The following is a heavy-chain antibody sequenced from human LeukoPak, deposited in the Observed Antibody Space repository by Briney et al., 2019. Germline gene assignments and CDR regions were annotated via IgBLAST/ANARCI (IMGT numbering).Heavy chain of an antibody. V-gene: IGHV4-59*01. Sequence: LETLSLTCTVSGGSISSFFWSWIRQSPEKGLEWIGYIYFTGSTNYSPSLKSRVTISVDTSKNQFSLRLSSVTAADTAIYYCARGIGFYDYDYWGQGSLVTVSS. D-gene: IGHD5/OR15-5a*01. J-gene: IGHJ4*02. CDR3: ARGIGFYDYDY. CDR2: IYFTGST. CDR1: GGSISSFF.